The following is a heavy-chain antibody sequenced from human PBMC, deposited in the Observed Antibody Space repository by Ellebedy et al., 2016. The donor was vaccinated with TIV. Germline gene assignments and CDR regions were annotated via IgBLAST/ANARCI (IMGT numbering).Heavy chain of an antibody. CDR3: AKDDDVSVRIRSQD. V-gene: IGHV3-23*01. D-gene: IGHD3-16*01. CDR1: GFTXLTFA. J-gene: IGHJ4*02. CDR2: IPGIGGGDNT. Sequence: PGGSLRLSCAASGFTXLTFAMRWVLXPPGKALEWVSTIPGIGGGDNTYYADSVRGRFTISRDDSKNTVYLQMNSLRAEDTAVYYWAKDDDVSVRIRSQDWGQGTLVTVSS.